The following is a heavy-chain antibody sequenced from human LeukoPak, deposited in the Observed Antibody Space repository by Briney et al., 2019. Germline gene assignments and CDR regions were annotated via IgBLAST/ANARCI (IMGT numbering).Heavy chain of an antibody. D-gene: IGHD6-13*01. Sequence: GGSPRLSCAASGFAFSTYWISWVRQAPGKGLEWVANIKQDGSEKYYVDSVKGRFTISRDNAKNSLYLQMNSLRAEDTAMYYCARDSAGNDYWGQGTLVTVSS. CDR1: GFAFSTYW. CDR3: ARDSAGNDY. V-gene: IGHV3-7*01. J-gene: IGHJ4*02. CDR2: IKQDGSEK.